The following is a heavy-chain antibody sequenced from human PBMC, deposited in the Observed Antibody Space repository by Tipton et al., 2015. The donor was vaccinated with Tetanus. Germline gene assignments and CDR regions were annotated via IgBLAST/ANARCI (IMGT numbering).Heavy chain of an antibody. V-gene: IGHV4-34*01. J-gene: IGHJ6*02. D-gene: IGHD3-3*01. CDR3: ARVRFLEWPIGMDV. CDR1: GGSFSGYY. CDR2: INHRGST. Sequence: TLSLTCAVYGGSFSGYYWSWIRQPPGKGLEWIGEINHRGSTNYNPSLTSRVTISVDTSKNQFSLKLSSVTAADTAVYYCARVRFLEWPIGMDVWGQGTTVTVSS.